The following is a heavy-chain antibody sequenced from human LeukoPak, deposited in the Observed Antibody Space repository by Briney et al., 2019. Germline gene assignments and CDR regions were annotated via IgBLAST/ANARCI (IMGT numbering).Heavy chain of an antibody. D-gene: IGHD3-22*01. CDR3: ARVVQSTDSSGFYLPEYFQH. V-gene: IGHV4-38-2*02. CDR1: GYSISSGYH. J-gene: IGHJ1*01. Sequence: SETLSLTCTVSGYSISSGYHWGWIRQPPGKGLEWIGSIYHSGSTYYNPSLKSRVTISVDTSKNQFSLKLRSVTAADTAVYYCARVVQSTDSSGFYLPEYFQHWGQGTLVTVSS. CDR2: IYHSGST.